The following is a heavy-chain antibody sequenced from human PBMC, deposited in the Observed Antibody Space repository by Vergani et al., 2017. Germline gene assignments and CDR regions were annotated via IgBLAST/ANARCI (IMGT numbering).Heavy chain of an antibody. CDR2: ISYDGSNK. Sequence: QVQLVESGGGVVQPGRSLRLSCAASGFTFGSYAMHWVRQAPGKGLEWVAVISYDGSNKYYADSVKGRFTISRDNSKNTLYLQMNSLRAEDTAVYYCARELLELPRAGWFDPWGQGTLVTVSS. CDR1: GFTFGSYA. D-gene: IGHD1-7*01. CDR3: ARELLELPRAGWFDP. V-gene: IGHV3-30-3*01. J-gene: IGHJ5*02.